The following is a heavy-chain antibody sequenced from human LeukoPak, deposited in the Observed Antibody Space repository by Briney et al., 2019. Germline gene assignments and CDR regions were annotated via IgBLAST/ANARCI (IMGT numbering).Heavy chain of an antibody. CDR1: GFRFDDYA. Sequence: GGSLTLSCAASGFRFDDYAMEWVRQAPGKSLKWVSLISGDGDRTYYAESVKGRFTISRDNAKHSLYLQMNSTRAEHTAVYYCARSVAFDIGGEGTMVTVSS. CDR2: ISGDGDRT. V-gene: IGHV3-43*02. CDR3: ARSVAFDI. J-gene: IGHJ3*02.